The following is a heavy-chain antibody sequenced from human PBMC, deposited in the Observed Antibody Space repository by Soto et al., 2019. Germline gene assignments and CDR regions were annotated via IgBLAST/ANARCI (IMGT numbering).Heavy chain of an antibody. CDR1: GYSFTSYW. V-gene: IGHV5-51*01. CDR2: IYPGDSDT. CDR3: ARHVGDSSSWYYYYYGMDV. J-gene: IGHJ6*04. D-gene: IGHD6-13*01. Sequence: PGESLKISCKGSGYSFTSYWIGWVRQMPGKGLEWMGIIYPGDSDTRYSPSFQGQVTISADKSISTAYLQWSSLKASDTAMYYCARHVGDSSSWYYYYYGMDVWGAVTKVTFSS.